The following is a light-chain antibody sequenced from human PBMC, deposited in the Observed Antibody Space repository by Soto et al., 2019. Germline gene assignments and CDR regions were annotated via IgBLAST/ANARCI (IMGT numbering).Light chain of an antibody. CDR1: NIGSKS. J-gene: IGLJ3*02. CDR3: QVWDSSSESGV. Sequence: SYELTQPPSVSVAPGQTARITCGGNNIGSKSVHWYQQKPGQAHVLVVYDDSNRPSGIPERFSGSNSGNTATLTISRVEAGDEADYYCQVWDSSSESGVFGGGTKLTVL. CDR2: DDS. V-gene: IGLV3-21*02.